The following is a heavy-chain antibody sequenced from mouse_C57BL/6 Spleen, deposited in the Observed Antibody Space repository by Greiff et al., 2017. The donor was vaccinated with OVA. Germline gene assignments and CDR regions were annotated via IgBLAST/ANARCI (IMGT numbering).Heavy chain of an antibody. Sequence: QVQLKESGPELVKPGASVKISCKASGYAFSSSWMNWVKQRPGKRLEWIGRIYPGDGDTNYNGKFKGKATLTADKSSSTAYMQLSSLTSEDSAVYFCARSYYDYVFAYWGQGTLVTVSA. CDR3: ARSYYDYVFAY. CDR1: GYAFSSSW. J-gene: IGHJ3*01. CDR2: IYPGDGDT. D-gene: IGHD2-4*01. V-gene: IGHV1-82*01.